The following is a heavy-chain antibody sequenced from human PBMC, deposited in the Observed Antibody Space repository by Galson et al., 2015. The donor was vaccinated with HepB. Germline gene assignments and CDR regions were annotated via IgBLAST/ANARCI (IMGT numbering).Heavy chain of an antibody. J-gene: IGHJ4*02. CDR1: GYTFTGYY. CDR2: INPNSGGT. Sequence: SVKVSCKASGYTFTGYYMHWVRQAPGQGLEWMGWINPNSGGTNYAQKFQGRVTMTRDTSISTAYMELSRLRSDDTAVYYCAREGYSSGWYRYFDYWGQGTLVTVSS. CDR3: AREGYSSGWYRYFDY. V-gene: IGHV1-2*02. D-gene: IGHD6-19*01.